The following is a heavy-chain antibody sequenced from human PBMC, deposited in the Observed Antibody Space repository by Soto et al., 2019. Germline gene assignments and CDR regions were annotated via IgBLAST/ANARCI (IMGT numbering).Heavy chain of an antibody. V-gene: IGHV3-30*18. D-gene: IGHD2-21*01. J-gene: IGHJ4*02. CDR1: RFTFYYSV. CDR2: ISRDGSVR. Sequence: SLKLSCSAPRFTFYYSVIHWVRQAPGNGLEWVAVISRDGSVRYYADSVKGRFTISRDNSKNTLYLQVNNLRAEDTAVYYCAKEYCGGHCSSDYFDYWGQGT. CDR3: AKEYCGGHCSSDYFDY.